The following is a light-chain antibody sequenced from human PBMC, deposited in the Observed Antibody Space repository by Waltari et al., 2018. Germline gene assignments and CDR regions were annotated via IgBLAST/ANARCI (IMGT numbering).Light chain of an antibody. J-gene: IGKJ4*01. CDR3: QQYDTYPLT. Sequence: DIQMSQSPSTLSASIGDRVTITCRASQNIKTWVAWYQQKPGKAPKFLVYKASSLNNGVPSRCTGSGSGTDFTLTITSLQPDDFATYVCQQYDTYPLTFGGGTKVEIK. CDR1: QNIKTW. V-gene: IGKV1-5*03. CDR2: KAS.